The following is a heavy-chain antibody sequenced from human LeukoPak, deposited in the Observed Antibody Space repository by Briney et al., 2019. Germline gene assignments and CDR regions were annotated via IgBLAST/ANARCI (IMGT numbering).Heavy chain of an antibody. CDR3: ARHRWASPSSGRLIGGAFDI. V-gene: IGHV5-51*01. D-gene: IGHD1-26*01. J-gene: IGHJ3*02. CDR1: GYSFSNYW. Sequence: GESLKISCKGSGYSFSNYWIGWVRQMPGKGLEWMGIIWPGDSDTRYSPSFQGQVTISADKSISTAYLQWSSLKASDTAMYYCARHRWASPSSGRLIGGAFDIWGQGTMVTVSS. CDR2: IWPGDSDT.